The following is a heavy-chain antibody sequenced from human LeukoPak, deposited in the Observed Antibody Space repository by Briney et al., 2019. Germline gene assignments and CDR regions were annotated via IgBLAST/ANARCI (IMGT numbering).Heavy chain of an antibody. V-gene: IGHV4-34*01. CDR3: GRGTRFAFTVGGGFDY. CDR2: INHSGST. J-gene: IGHJ4*02. Sequence: PSDTLSLICAVYGGSFSGYYWSWIRQAPGKGLEWIGEINHSGSTNHNPSLKGRVTISVDPSKTQFSLKLSSVTAADTAVYSCGRGTRFAFTVGGGFDYWGQGSLVTVSS. D-gene: IGHD3-16*01. CDR1: GGSFSGYY.